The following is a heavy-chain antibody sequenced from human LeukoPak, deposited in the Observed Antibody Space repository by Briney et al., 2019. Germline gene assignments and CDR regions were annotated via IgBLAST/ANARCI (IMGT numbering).Heavy chain of an antibody. CDR3: ARGGDGGYCSSTSCYFHGWFDP. D-gene: IGHD2-2*01. V-gene: IGHV4-59*11. Sequence: SETLSLTCTVSGGSISSHYWSWIRQPPGKGLEWIGYIYYSGNTNYNPSLKSRVTISVDTSKNQFSLKLSSVTAADTAVYYCARGGDGGYCSSTSCYFHGWFDPWGQGTLVTVSS. CDR1: GGSISSHY. CDR2: IYYSGNT. J-gene: IGHJ5*02.